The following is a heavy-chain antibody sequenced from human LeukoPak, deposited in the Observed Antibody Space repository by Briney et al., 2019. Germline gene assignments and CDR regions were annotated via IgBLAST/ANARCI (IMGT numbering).Heavy chain of an antibody. D-gene: IGHD3-22*01. CDR3: AKDAYYYDSSGNDAFDI. CDR2: IRYDGSNK. J-gene: IGHJ3*02. CDR1: GFTFSSYG. V-gene: IGHV3-30*02. Sequence: PGGSLRLSCAASGFTFSSYGMHWVRQVPGKGLEWVAFIRYDGSNKYYADSVKGRFTISRDNSKNTLYLQMNSLRAEDTAIYYCAKDAYYYDSSGNDAFDIWGQGTMVTVSS.